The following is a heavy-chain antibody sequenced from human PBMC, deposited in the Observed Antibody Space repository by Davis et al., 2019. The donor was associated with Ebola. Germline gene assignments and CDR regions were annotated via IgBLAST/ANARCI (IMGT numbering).Heavy chain of an antibody. J-gene: IGHJ6*02. CDR1: GFTFSSYG. Sequence: PGGSLRLSCAASGFTFSSYGLHWVRQAPGKGLEWVAVRWYDGSNKYSADSVKVRFTISRDNSKNTLYLQMNSLRAEDTAVYYCARVGGYCSGGSCYSDYYYGMDVWGQGTTVTVSS. CDR3: ARVGGYCSGGSCYSDYYYGMDV. V-gene: IGHV3-33*01. CDR2: RWYDGSNK. D-gene: IGHD2-15*01.